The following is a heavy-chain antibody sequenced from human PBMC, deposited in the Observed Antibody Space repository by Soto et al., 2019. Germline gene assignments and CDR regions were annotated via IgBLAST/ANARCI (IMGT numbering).Heavy chain of an antibody. CDR2: ISGSGGST. V-gene: IGHV3-23*01. CDR3: AKAIRGGAAALIRDY. D-gene: IGHD6-13*01. CDR1: GFTFSIYA. J-gene: IGHJ4*02. Sequence: EVQLLESGGGLVQPGGSLRLSCAAAGFTFSIYAMSWVRQAPGKGLEWVSAISGSGGSTYYADSVKGRFTISRDNSKNTLYLQMSSLRADDTAVYYCAKAIRGGAAALIRDYWGQGTLVTVSS.